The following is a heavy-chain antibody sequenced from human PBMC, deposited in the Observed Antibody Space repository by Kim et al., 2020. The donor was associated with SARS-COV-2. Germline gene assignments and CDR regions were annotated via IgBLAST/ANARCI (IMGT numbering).Heavy chain of an antibody. D-gene: IGHD2-15*01. J-gene: IGHJ4*02. Sequence: STYYADSVKGRLTISRDNSKNTLYLQMNSLRAEDTAVYYCARLFSGRFDYWGQGTLVTVSS. V-gene: IGHV3-23*01. CDR2: ST. CDR3: ARLFSGRFDY.